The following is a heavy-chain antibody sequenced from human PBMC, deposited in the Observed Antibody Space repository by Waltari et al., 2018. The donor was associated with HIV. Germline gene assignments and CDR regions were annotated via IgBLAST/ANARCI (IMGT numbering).Heavy chain of an antibody. CDR2: IRGSGGST. D-gene: IGHD3-22*01. Sequence: EVQLVESGGGLVQPGGSLRLSCAASGFTFTNYAMNWVRQAPGKGLELVSAIRGSGGSTYDADSVKGRFTISRDNSKNTLYLQMNSLRAEDTALYYCAKDDSTGSSGYYPFHYWGQGTLITVSS. V-gene: IGHV3-23*04. CDR1: GFTFTNYA. CDR3: AKDDSTGSSGYYPFHY. J-gene: IGHJ4*02.